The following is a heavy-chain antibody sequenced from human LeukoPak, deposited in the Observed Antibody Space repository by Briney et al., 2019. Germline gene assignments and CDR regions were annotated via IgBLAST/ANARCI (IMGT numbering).Heavy chain of an antibody. CDR2: ISDIGDYT. V-gene: IGHV3-23*01. D-gene: IGHD6-6*01. J-gene: IGHJ4*02. CDR3: AKVVGSSSGYYFDY. CDR1: GFTFSTYA. Sequence: PGGSLRLSCAASGFTFSTYAMSWVRQAPGKGLEWVSTISDIGDYTYNADSVKGRFTISRDNSKNTLYLQMNSLRAEDTAVYYCAKVVGSSSGYYFDYWGQGTLVTVSS.